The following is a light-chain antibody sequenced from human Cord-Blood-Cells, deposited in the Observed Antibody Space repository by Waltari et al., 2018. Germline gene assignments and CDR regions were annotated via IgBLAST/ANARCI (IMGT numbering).Light chain of an antibody. V-gene: IGKV1-5*03. CDR3: QQYNSYPYT. CDR1: QSISSW. CDR2: KAS. Sequence: DIQMTQSPYTRSASVGDRVTITCRASQSISSWLAWYQQKPGKAPKLLIYKASSLESGVPSRFSGSGSGTEFTLTISSLQPDDFATYYCQQYNSYPYTFGQGTKLEIK. J-gene: IGKJ2*01.